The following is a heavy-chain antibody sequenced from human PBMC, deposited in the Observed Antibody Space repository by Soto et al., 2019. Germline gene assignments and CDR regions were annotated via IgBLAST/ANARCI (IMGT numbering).Heavy chain of an antibody. D-gene: IGHD5-18*01. CDR1: GFTFDDYA. V-gene: IGHV3-9*01. CDR2: ISWNSASI. CDR3: GKDLTTMVRMCVY. Sequence: EVQLVESGGALVQPGRSLRLSCAASGFTFDDYAMHWVRQAPGKGPEWVSGISWNSASIGYADSVKGRFTISRDNAKKSLYLQMNSLRPEDTAVYFCGKDLTTMVRMCVYWGQGTLVTVSS. J-gene: IGHJ4*02.